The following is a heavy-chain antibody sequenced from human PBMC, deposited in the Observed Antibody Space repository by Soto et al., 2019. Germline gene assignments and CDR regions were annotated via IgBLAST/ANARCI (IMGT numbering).Heavy chain of an antibody. V-gene: IGHV4-39*01. J-gene: IGHJ4*02. Sequence: SETLSLTCTVSGGSINSSSYYWGWIRQPPGKGLEWIGSIYYSGSTYYNPSLKSRVTISVDTSKNQFSLKLSSVTAADTAVYYCARLYSYGYYFDYWGQGTLVTVSS. CDR3: ARLYSYGYYFDY. CDR2: IYYSGST. D-gene: IGHD5-18*01. CDR1: GGSINSSSYY.